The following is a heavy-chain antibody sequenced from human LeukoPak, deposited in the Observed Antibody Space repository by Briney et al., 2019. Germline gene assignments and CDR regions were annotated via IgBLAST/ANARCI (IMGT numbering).Heavy chain of an antibody. CDR2: MNPTGGNT. V-gene: IGHV1-8*01. CDR1: GYSFTSYD. CDR3: AREIRGYYYLDV. Sequence: ASVKVSCKASGYSFTSYDIDWVRQAAGQGLEWMGWMNPTGGNTVYAQKFQGRVSMTRDTSMTTAYMELFSLKPEDTALYFCAREIRGYYYLDVWGTGTTVTVSS. J-gene: IGHJ6*03.